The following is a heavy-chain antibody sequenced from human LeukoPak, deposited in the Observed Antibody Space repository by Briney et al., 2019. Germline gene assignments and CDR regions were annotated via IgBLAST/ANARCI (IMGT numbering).Heavy chain of an antibody. D-gene: IGHD3-22*01. CDR2: ISYDGSNK. J-gene: IGHJ4*02. V-gene: IGHV3-30-3*01. Sequence: GGSLRLSCAASGFTFSSYAMHWVRQAPGKGLEWVAVISYDGSNKYYADSVKGRFTLHRDNYKNTLFLQMNSLRAEDTDVYYCARATPRYYYDSSGYIDYWGQGTLVTVSS. CDR1: GFTFSSYA. CDR3: ARATPRYYYDSSGYIDY.